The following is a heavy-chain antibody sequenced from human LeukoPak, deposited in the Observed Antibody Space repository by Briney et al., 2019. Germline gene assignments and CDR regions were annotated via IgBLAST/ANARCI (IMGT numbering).Heavy chain of an antibody. V-gene: IGHV1-2*03. J-gene: IGHJ4*02. CDR1: GYTFTGYY. CDR3: ARNLIAARPRFDY. D-gene: IGHD6-6*01. Sequence: LAASVKVSCEASGYTFTGYYMHWVRQAPGQGLEWMGWINPNSGGTDYAQKFQGRVTMTRDTSISTAYMELSRLRSDDTAVYYCARNLIAARPRFDYWGQGTLVTVSS. CDR2: INPNSGGT.